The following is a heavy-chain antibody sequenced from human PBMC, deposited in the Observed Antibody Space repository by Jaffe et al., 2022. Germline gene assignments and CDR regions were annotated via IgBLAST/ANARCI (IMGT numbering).Heavy chain of an antibody. CDR2: ISSSSSYI. Sequence: EVQLVESGGGLVKPGGSLRLSCAASGFTFSSYSMNWVRQAPGKGLEWVSSISSSSSYIYYADSVKGRFTISRDNAKNSLYLQMNSLRAEDTAVYYCAREVVVVAATPQVRFDPWGQGTLVTVSS. V-gene: IGHV3-21*01. J-gene: IGHJ5*02. CDR3: AREVVVVAATPQVRFDP. D-gene: IGHD2-15*01. CDR1: GFTFSSYS.